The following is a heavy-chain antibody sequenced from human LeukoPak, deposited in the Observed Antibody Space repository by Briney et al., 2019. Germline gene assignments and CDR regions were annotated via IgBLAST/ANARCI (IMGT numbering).Heavy chain of an antibody. Sequence: GGSLRLSCAASGFTFSSHGMSWVRQTPEKGLEWVSSISTSGDGTVYADSVKGRFTISRDNSKNTLYLQMNSLRAEDTAVYYCARGGVVVTPTNPDYWGQGTLVTVSS. V-gene: IGHV3-23*01. CDR3: ARGGVVVTPTNPDY. D-gene: IGHD3-22*01. J-gene: IGHJ4*02. CDR1: GFTFSSHG. CDR2: ISTSGDGT.